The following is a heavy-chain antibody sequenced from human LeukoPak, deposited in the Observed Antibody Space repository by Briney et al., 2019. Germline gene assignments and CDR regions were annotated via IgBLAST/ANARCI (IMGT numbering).Heavy chain of an antibody. D-gene: IGHD2-15*01. Sequence: GGSPRLSCAASGFTFSSYAMSWVRQAPGKGLEWVSTIGGSGGTTYYADSVKGRFTISRDNSKNTLYLQMNSLRDEDTAVYYCAQKGGADNWGQGTLVTVSS. CDR3: AQKGGADN. V-gene: IGHV3-23*01. CDR2: IGGSGGTT. J-gene: IGHJ4*02. CDR1: GFTFSSYA.